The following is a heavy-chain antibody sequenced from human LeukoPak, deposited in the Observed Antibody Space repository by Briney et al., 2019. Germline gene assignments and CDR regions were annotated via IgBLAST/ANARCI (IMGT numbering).Heavy chain of an antibody. J-gene: IGHJ1*01. V-gene: IGHV4-39*01. CDR1: GDSISRSDFY. CDR3: ARRRYYDGSGYLE. CDR2: IYYSGRT. D-gene: IGHD3-22*01. Sequence: PSETLSLTCSVSGDSISRSDFYWDWIRQPPGKGLEWIGTIYYSGRTYYSPSLNSRVTMSVDTSSNQFSLNLRSVTAADTAVYYCARRRYYDGSGYLEWGQGTLLSVSS.